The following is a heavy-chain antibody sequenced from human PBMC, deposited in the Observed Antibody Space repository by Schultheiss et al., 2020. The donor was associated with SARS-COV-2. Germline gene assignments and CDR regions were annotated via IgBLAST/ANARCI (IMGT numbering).Heavy chain of an antibody. D-gene: IGHD3-3*01. J-gene: IGHJ6*02. V-gene: IGHV4-59*01. CDR3: ARVYYDFWSGYYGGLGGMDV. CDR1: GGSISSYY. CDR2: IYYSGST. Sequence: SETLSLTCTVSGGSISSYYWSWIRQPPGKGLEWIGYIYYSGSTNYNPSLKSRVTISVDTSKNQFSLKLSSVTAADTAVYYCARVYYDFWSGYYGGLGGMDVWGQGTTVTVSS.